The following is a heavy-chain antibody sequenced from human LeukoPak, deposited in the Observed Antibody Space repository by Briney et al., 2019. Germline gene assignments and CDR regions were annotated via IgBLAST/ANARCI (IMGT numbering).Heavy chain of an antibody. J-gene: IGHJ3*02. CDR1: GFTFSSYW. Sequence: PGGSLRLSCAASGFTFSSYWMGWVRQAPGKGLEWVADIKEDGSDIYSVDSVKGRFTISRDNAKNSLYLQMNSLRAEDTAVYYCASTGATATFDIWGQGTMVTVSS. V-gene: IGHV3-7*01. CDR3: ASTGATATFDI. CDR2: IKEDGSDI. D-gene: IGHD1-26*01.